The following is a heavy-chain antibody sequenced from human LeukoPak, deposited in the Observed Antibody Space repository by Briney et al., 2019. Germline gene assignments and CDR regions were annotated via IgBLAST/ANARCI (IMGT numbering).Heavy chain of an antibody. D-gene: IGHD4-17*01. CDR3: AKFYYGDRKNADY. CDR1: GFTFTSYA. CDR2: ISCSGGST. J-gene: IGHJ4*02. Sequence: GGSLRLSCAASGFTFTSYAMSWVRQAPGKGLEWVSAISCSGGSTYYADSVKGRFTISRDNSKNTLYLQMNSLRAEDTAVYYCAKFYYGDRKNADYWGQGTLVTVSS. V-gene: IGHV3-23*01.